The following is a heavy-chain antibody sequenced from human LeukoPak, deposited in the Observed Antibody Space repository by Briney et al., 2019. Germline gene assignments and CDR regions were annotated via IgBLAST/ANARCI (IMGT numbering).Heavy chain of an antibody. Sequence: ASVKVSCKASEYTFTGYYMHWVRQAPGQGLEWMGWINPNSGGTNYAQKFQGRVTMTRDTSISTAYMELSRLRSDDTAVYYCARAPATYYVFSGKDYYMDVWGKGTTVTVSS. CDR1: EYTFTGYY. CDR3: ARAPATYYVFSGKDYYMDV. CDR2: INPNSGGT. J-gene: IGHJ6*03. D-gene: IGHD3-3*01. V-gene: IGHV1-2*02.